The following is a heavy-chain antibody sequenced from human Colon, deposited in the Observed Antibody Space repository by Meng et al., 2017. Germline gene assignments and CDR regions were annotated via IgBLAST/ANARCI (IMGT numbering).Heavy chain of an antibody. D-gene: IGHD3-22*01. CDR3: ARGASDYDFDY. CDR1: GCSISSNYW. CDR2: IHHGGTT. J-gene: IGHJ4*02. Sequence: QVQLQEAGPGLVKPSGTLSLTCAVSGCSISSNYWWSWVRQSPKKGLEWIGEIHHGGTTNYNPSLKSRVTISVDTSKNQFSLKLSSVTAADTAVYYCARGASDYDFDYWGQGTLVTVSS. V-gene: IGHV4-4*02.